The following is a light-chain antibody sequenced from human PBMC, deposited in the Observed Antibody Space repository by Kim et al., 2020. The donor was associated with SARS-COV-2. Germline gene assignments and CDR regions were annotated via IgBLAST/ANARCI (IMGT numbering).Light chain of an antibody. Sequence: SSELTQDPAVSVALGQTDRITCQGDSLRSYYASWYQQKPGQAPVLVIYGKNNRPSGIPDRFSGSSSGNTASLTITGAQAEDEADYYCNSRDSSGNHAVFG. J-gene: IGLJ7*01. CDR3: NSRDSSGNHAV. CDR2: GKN. CDR1: SLRSYY. V-gene: IGLV3-19*01.